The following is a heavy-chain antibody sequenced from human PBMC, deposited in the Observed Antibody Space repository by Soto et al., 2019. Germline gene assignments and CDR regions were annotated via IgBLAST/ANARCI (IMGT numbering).Heavy chain of an antibody. CDR1: GGGTLSNDG. Sequence: QVHLVQSGADVRKSGSSVRVSCTASGGGTLSNDGISWVRQAPGQGLEWLGRIIPFFGTPDYSQSFQGRRTITADASTGTVYMDLRSLKSDDTAVYYCAREVVTETTWGSFDSWGQGTLVTVSS. J-gene: IGHJ4*02. CDR2: IIPFFGTP. V-gene: IGHV1-69*01. D-gene: IGHD2-21*02. CDR3: AREVVTETTWGSFDS.